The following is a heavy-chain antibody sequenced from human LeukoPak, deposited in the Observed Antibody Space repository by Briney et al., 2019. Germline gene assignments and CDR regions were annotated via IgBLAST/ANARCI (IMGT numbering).Heavy chain of an antibody. CDR3: ARLGRGCSGGSCYFGYYYMDV. D-gene: IGHD2-15*01. J-gene: IGHJ6*03. CDR2: VHYSGST. Sequence: SETLSLTCTVSGGSITTTTYHWGWIRQSPGKGLEWIGSVHYSGSTYYNPSLKSRVTISVDTSKNQFSLKLSSVTAADTAVYYCARLGRGCSGGSCYFGYYYMDVWGKGTTVTVSS. CDR1: GGSITTTTYH. V-gene: IGHV4-39*07.